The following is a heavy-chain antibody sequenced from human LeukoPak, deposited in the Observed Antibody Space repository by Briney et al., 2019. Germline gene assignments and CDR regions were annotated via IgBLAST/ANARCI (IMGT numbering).Heavy chain of an antibody. Sequence: PSETLSLTCAVYGGSFSGYYWSWIRQPPGKGLEWIGEINHSGSTNYNPSLKSRVTISVDTSKSQFSLKLTSVTAADTGVYYCARQRCSGNTCYRVDQLYYMDVWGKGTTVTVSS. CDR1: GGSFSGYY. D-gene: IGHD2-15*01. CDR3: ARQRCSGNTCYRVDQLYYMDV. V-gene: IGHV4-34*01. CDR2: INHSGST. J-gene: IGHJ6*03.